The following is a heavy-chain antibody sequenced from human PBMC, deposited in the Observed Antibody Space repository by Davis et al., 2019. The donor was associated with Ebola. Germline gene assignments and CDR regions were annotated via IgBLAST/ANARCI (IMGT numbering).Heavy chain of an antibody. CDR2: IDWDDDK. CDR3: ARAPRGYSYGGGYYYYYYGMDV. V-gene: IGHV2-70*01. D-gene: IGHD5-18*01. CDR1: GFSLSTRGMC. J-gene: IGHJ6*02. Sequence: SGPTLVKPTQTLTLSCTFSGFSLSTRGMCVSWIRQPPGKALEWLALIDWDDDKYYSTSLKTRLTISKDTSKNQVVLTMTNMDPVDTATYYCARAPRGYSYGGGYYYYYYGMDVWGQGTTVTVSS.